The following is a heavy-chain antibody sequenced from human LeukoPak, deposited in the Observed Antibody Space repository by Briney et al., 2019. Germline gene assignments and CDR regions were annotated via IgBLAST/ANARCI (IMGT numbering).Heavy chain of an antibody. V-gene: IGHV1-2*02. Sequence: ASVKVSCKASGYTFTGYYMHWGRQALGQGLEWMGGINPNSGGTNNAQKFQGRVTMTRDTSISTAYMELRRLRSDDTAVYYCARSLDDILTGYPYWGQGTLVTVSS. CDR2: INPNSGGT. CDR3: ARSLDDILTGYPY. J-gene: IGHJ4*02. CDR1: GYTFTGYY. D-gene: IGHD3-9*01.